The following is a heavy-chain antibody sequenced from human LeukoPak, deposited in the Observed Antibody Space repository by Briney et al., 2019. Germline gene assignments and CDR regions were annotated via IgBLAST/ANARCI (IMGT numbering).Heavy chain of an antibody. CDR2: INAGNGNT. CDR1: GYTFTSYA. J-gene: IGHJ4*02. Sequence: ASVKVSCKASGYTFTSYAMHWVRQAPGQRLEWMGWINAGNGNTKYSQEFQGRVTITRDTSASTAYMELSSLRSEDMAVYYCARALVGGGSCYYDYWGRGTLVTVSS. D-gene: IGHD2-15*01. V-gene: IGHV1-3*03. CDR3: ARALVGGGSCYYDY.